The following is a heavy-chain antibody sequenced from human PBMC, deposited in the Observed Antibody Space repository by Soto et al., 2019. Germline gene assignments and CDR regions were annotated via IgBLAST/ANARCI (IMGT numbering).Heavy chain of an antibody. CDR3: ARDGSSGHATPFDY. Sequence: QVQLVESGGGVVQPGRSLRLSCAASGFTFSSYGMHWVRQAPGKGLEWVAVIWYDGSNKNYADSVKGRFTISRDNXXNTLYLRMNSLRAEDTAVYYCARDGSSGHATPFDYWGQGTLVTVSS. V-gene: IGHV3-33*01. D-gene: IGHD6-19*01. CDR2: IWYDGSNK. J-gene: IGHJ4*02. CDR1: GFTFSSYG.